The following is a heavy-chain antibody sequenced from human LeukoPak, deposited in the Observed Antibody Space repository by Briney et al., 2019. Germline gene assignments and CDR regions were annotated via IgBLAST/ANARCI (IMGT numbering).Heavy chain of an antibody. Sequence: GGSLRLSCATSGFNFNDAWMNWVRQAPGKGLEWLGRIKSISYGGTIDYAAPVKGRFTISRDDSKNTLYLQMVSLETEDTAIYYCTRTWPGNTCFNFWGQGTLVTVSS. V-gene: IGHV3-15*01. J-gene: IGHJ4*02. CDR3: TRTWPGNTCFNF. CDR1: GFNFNDAW. CDR2: IKSISYGGTI. D-gene: IGHD1-7*01.